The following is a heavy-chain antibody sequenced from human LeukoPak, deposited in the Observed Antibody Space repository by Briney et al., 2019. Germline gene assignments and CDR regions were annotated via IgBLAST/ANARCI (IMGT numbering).Heavy chain of an antibody. Sequence: PGRSLRLSCAASGFTFSSYAMHWVRQAPGKGLEWVAVISYDGSNKYYADSVKGRFTISRDNSKNTLYLQMNSLRAEDTAVYYCARGMGVPALHMDVWGKGTTVTVSS. D-gene: IGHD2-2*01. CDR2: ISYDGSNK. CDR1: GFTFSSYA. V-gene: IGHV3-30-3*01. J-gene: IGHJ6*03. CDR3: ARGMGVPALHMDV.